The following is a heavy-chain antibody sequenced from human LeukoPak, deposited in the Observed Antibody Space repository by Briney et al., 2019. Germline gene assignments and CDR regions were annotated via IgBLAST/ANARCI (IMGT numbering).Heavy chain of an antibody. V-gene: IGHV3-74*01. CDR3: ARRGKTRNWYFDL. J-gene: IGHJ2*01. Sequence: QPGGTLRLSCAASGFTFSSYWMHWVRQAPGKGLVWVSRINSDGSITTYADSVKGRFTISRDNAKNTLYLQMNSLRAEDTAVYYCARRGKTRNWYFDLWGRGTLVTVSS. CDR2: INSDGSIT. CDR1: GFTFSSYW. D-gene: IGHD3-16*01.